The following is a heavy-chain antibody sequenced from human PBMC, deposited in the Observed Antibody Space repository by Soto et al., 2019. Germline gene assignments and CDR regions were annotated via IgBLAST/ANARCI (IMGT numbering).Heavy chain of an antibody. Sequence: EVQLVESGGGLVQPGGSLRRSCAASGFTVSSNYMSWVRPAPGKGLEWVSVIYSGGSTYYADSVKGRFTISSDNSKNTLYLQMYSLRAEDTAVYYCAREEVLWSSWFDPWGQGTLVTVSS. CDR3: AREEVLWSSWFDP. CDR2: IYSGGST. J-gene: IGHJ5*02. D-gene: IGHD3-10*01. CDR1: GFTVSSNY. V-gene: IGHV3-66*01.